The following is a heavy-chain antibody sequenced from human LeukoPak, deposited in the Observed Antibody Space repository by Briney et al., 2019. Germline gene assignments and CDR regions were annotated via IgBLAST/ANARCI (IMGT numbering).Heavy chain of an antibody. CDR3: ARVSYGDYGLSWFDP. CDR2: IIPIFGTA. J-gene: IGHJ5*02. D-gene: IGHD4-17*01. V-gene: IGHV1-69*05. CDR1: GGTFSSYA. Sequence: SVKVSCKASGGTFSSYAISWVRQAPGQGLEWMGGIIPIFGTANYAQKFQGRVTMTRDTSTSTVYMELSSLRSEDTAVYYCARVSYGDYGLSWFDPWGQGTLVTVSS.